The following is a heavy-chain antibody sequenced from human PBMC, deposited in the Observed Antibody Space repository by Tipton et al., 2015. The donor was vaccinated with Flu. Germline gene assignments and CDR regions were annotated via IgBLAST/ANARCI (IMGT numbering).Heavy chain of an antibody. D-gene: IGHD2-15*01. CDR1: GFTVSTNY. CDR2: IYSIGST. J-gene: IGHJ4*02. Sequence: VQLVQSGGGLIQPGGSLRLSCAASGFTVSTNYMSWVRQAPGKGLEWVSVIYSIGSTYYADSVEGRFTISRDNSKNTLYLQMNSLRVEDTAVYYCARDTSYCSGGSCDYWGQGTLVTVSS. CDR3: ARDTSYCSGGSCDY. V-gene: IGHV3-53*01.